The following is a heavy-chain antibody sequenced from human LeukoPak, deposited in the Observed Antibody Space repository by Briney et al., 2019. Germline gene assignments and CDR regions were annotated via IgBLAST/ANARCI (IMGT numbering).Heavy chain of an antibody. CDR1: GFSLRTSGVG. D-gene: IGHD6-6*01. CDR3: AHSIAARPYYYYGMDV. V-gene: IGHV2-5*02. Sequence: SGPTLVHPTQPLTLTCTFSGFSLRTSGVGVGWIRQPPGKALEWLALIYWDDDKRYSPSLKSRLTITKDTSKNQVVLTMTNMDPVDTATYYCAHSIAARPYYYYGMDVGGQGTTVTVSS. CDR2: IYWDDDK. J-gene: IGHJ6*02.